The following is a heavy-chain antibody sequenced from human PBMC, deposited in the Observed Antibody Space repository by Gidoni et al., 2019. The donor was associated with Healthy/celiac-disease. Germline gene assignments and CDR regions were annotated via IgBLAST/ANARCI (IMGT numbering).Heavy chain of an antibody. CDR1: GFTVSRNY. D-gene: IGHD6-6*01. CDR3: ARGAGSSLQPFDY. V-gene: IGHV3-53*01. Sequence: EVQLVESGGGLIQPGGSLRLSCAASGFTVSRNYMSWVRQAPGKGLEWVSVIYSGGSTYYADSVKGRFTISRDNSKNTLYLQMNSLRADDTAVYYCARGAGSSLQPFDYWGQGTLVTVSS. J-gene: IGHJ4*02. CDR2: IYSGGST.